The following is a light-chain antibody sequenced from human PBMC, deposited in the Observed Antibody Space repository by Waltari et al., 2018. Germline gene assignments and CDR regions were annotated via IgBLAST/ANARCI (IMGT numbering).Light chain of an antibody. CDR3: SSYTSRSTFVI. Sequence: QSALTQPASVSGSPGQSITISCTGTSSDRGCYNYVPCYQHYPGTAPKLIIYDVTERPSGVSNRFSGSKSGNTASLTISGLQAEDEGDYHCSSYTSRSTFVIFGGGTKLTVL. V-gene: IGLV2-14*03. CDR2: DVT. J-gene: IGLJ2*01. CDR1: SSDRGCYNY.